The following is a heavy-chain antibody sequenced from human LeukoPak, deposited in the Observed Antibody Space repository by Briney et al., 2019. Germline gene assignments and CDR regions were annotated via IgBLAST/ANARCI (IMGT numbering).Heavy chain of an antibody. V-gene: IGHV5-51*01. CDR3: ARQSSGDYHWFDP. D-gene: IGHD6-19*01. CDR1: GYSFTNYW. CDR2: IYPGDSDT. J-gene: IGHJ5*02. Sequence: HGESLKISCKGSGYSFTNYWIGWVRQMPGKGLEWMGIIYPGDSDTRYSPSFQGQVTISADKSISTAYLQWSSLKASDTAMYYCARQSSGDYHWFDPWGQGTLVTVSS.